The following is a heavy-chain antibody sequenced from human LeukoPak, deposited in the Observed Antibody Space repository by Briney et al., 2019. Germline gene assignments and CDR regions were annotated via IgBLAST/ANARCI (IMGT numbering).Heavy chain of an antibody. D-gene: IGHD2-15*01. V-gene: IGHV1-8*01. Sequence: ASVKVSCKASGYTFTSYDINWVRQATGHGPEWMGWMNPHSGDADYAQKFQGRVTMTRSTSIDTAYMVLNSLTAEDTAVYYCARVCSGGSCLDYWGQGTLVTVSS. J-gene: IGHJ4*02. CDR2: MNPHSGDA. CDR1: GYTFTSYD. CDR3: ARVCSGGSCLDY.